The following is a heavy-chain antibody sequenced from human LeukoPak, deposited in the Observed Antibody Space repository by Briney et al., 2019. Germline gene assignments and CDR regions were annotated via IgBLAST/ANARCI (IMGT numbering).Heavy chain of an antibody. Sequence: SVKVSCKASGGTFSSYAISWVRQAPGQGLEWMGGIIPIFGTANYAQKFQGRVTITADESTSTAYMELSSLRSVDTAVYYCARVVSVMHDSASHWFDPWGQGTLVTVSS. CDR2: IIPIFGTA. D-gene: IGHD1-26*01. CDR1: GGTFSSYA. V-gene: IGHV1-69*01. CDR3: ARVVSVMHDSASHWFDP. J-gene: IGHJ5*02.